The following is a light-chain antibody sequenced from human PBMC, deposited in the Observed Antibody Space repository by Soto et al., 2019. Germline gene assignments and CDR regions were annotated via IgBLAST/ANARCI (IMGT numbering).Light chain of an antibody. J-gene: IGLJ3*02. Sequence: QSALTQPASVSGSPGQSITISCTGTSSDIGAYNYVSWYQQHPDKAPKLMVSEVSHRPSWVSNRFSGSKSGNTASLTISGLQTEDEADYYCSSYTTSRTLVFGGGTQLTVL. CDR1: SSDIGAYNY. CDR3: SSYTTSRTLV. V-gene: IGLV2-14*01. CDR2: EVS.